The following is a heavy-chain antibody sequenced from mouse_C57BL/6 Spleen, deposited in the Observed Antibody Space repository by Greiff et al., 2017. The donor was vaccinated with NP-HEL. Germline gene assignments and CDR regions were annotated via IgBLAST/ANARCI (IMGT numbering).Heavy chain of an antibody. CDR3: ARESSSRYYFDY. J-gene: IGHJ2*01. Sequence: EVKLVESGGGLVKPGGSLKLSCAASGFTFSSYAMSWVRQTPEKRLEWVATISDGGSYTYYPDNVKGRFTISRDNAKNNLYLQMSHLKSEDTAMYYCARESSSRYYFDYWGQGTTLTVSS. V-gene: IGHV5-4*01. CDR2: ISDGGSYT. CDR1: GFTFSSYA.